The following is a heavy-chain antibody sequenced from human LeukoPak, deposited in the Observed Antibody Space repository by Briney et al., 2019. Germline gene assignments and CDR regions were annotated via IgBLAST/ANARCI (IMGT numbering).Heavy chain of an antibody. V-gene: IGHV4-59*01. J-gene: IGHJ4*02. CDR1: GGSISSYY. CDR2: IYYSGST. Sequence: SETLSLTCTVSGGSISSYYWSWIRQPPGKGLEWIGYIYYSGSTNYNPSLKSRVTISVDTSKNQFSLKLSSVTAADTAVYYCAREGSGYDSAYYFDYWGQGTLVTVSS. CDR3: AREGSGYDSAYYFDY. D-gene: IGHD5-12*01.